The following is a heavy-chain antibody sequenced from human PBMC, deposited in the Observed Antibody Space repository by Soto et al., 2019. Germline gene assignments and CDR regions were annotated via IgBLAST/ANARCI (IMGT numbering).Heavy chain of an antibody. CDR3: AKGDCSGGRCYRGFDY. Sequence: GGSLRLSCAASAFTFRSYAMNWVRQAPGKGLEWVSGVSASGSITSYADSAKGRFTISRDNSKNTVFLQMTGLRAEDTAVYFCAKGDCSGGRCYRGFDYWGQGXLVTVSS. D-gene: IGHD2-15*01. V-gene: IGHV3-23*01. CDR2: VSASGSIT. CDR1: AFTFRSYA. J-gene: IGHJ4*02.